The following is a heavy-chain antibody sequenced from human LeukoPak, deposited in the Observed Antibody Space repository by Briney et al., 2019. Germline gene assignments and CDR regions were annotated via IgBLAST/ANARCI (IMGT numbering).Heavy chain of an antibody. J-gene: IGHJ4*02. V-gene: IGHV3-64D*06. CDR1: GFTFNRFY. CDR3: VKDRSLAAPNNDFFDS. Sequence: GGSLRLSCSASGFTFNRFYLHWVRQAPGKGLEFVSHISSNGATTYYADSVKGRFTISRDDSKNTLYLQMSSLRADDTAVYYCVKDRSLAAPNNDFFDSWGQGALVTVSS. D-gene: IGHD6-6*01. CDR2: ISSNGATT.